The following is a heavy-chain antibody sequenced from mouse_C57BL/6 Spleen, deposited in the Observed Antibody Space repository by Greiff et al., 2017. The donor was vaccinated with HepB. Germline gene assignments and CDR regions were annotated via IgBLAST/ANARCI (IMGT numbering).Heavy chain of an antibody. CDR1: GYTFTSYG. CDR3: ARPRYSRRAMDC. CDR2: IYPRSGNT. D-gene: IGHD2-5*01. Sequence: VKLMESGAELARPGASVKLSCKASGYTFTSYGISWVKQRTGQGLEWIGEIYPRSGNTYYNEKFKGKATLTADKSSSTAYMELRRLTSEDSAVYFWARPRYSRRAMDCWGQGTSVTVSS. J-gene: IGHJ4*01. V-gene: IGHV1-81*01.